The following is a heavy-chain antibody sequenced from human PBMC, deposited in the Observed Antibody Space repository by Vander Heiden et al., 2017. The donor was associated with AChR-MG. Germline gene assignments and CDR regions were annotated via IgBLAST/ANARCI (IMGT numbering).Heavy chain of an antibody. CDR1: GFTFSDHS. CDR2: TRSKVNSYTT. CDR3: TRGPPDY. Sequence: EVQLVESGGALVQPGGSLRLSCVASGFTFSDHSMDWVRQAPGKGLEWVGRTRSKVNSYTTDYAASVKGRFTISRDDSKNSLYLQMNSLKTEDTAVYYCTRGPPDYWGQGTLVTVSS. J-gene: IGHJ4*02. V-gene: IGHV3-72*01.